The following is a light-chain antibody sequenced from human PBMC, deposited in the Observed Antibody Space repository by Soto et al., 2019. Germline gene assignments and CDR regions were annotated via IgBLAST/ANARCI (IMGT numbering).Light chain of an antibody. V-gene: IGLV3-21*04. Sequence: SYELTQPPSVSVAPGKTARITCGGTNTGSKSVHWYQQKPGQAPVLVIYYDSNRPSGIPERFSGSNSGNTATLTISRVEAGDEADYYCQVWDSSSDHRVFGGGTKLTVL. CDR3: QVWDSSSDHRV. J-gene: IGLJ2*01. CDR1: NTGSKS. CDR2: YDS.